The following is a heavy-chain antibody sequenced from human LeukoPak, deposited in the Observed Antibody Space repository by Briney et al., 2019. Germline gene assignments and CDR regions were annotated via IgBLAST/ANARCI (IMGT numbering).Heavy chain of an antibody. CDR2: IYPGDSDA. D-gene: IGHD3-16*01. CDR1: GYSFTTYW. CDR3: ARRLPTLEAFDI. J-gene: IGHJ3*02. V-gene: IGHV5-51*01. Sequence: GEALKISCKGSGYSFTTYWIAWVRQMPGKGLEWMGIIYPGDSDARYSPSFQGQVTISADKSISTASLQWSGLKASDTAMYYCARRLPTLEAFDIWGQGTMVTVSS.